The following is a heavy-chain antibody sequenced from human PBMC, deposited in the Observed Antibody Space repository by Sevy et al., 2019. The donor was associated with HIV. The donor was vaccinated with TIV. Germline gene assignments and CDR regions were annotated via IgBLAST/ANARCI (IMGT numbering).Heavy chain of an antibody. CDR1: GGSISSYY. CDR3: ARDPGVGYFDY. Sequence: SETLSLTCTVSGGSISSYYWSWIRQPPGKGLEWIGYIYYSGSTNYNPSLKSRVTISVDTSKNQFSLKLSSVTAADTAVYYCARDPGVGYFDYWGQGTLVTVSS. CDR2: IYYSGST. V-gene: IGHV4-59*01. D-gene: IGHD1-26*01. J-gene: IGHJ4*02.